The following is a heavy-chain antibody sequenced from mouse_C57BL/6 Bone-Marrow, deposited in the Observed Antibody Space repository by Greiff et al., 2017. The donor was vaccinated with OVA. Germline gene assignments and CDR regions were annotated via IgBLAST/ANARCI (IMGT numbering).Heavy chain of an antibody. CDR3: TTCYDDCRGYY. CDR2: IDPENGDT. Sequence: VQLQQSGAELVRPGASVKLSCTASGFNITDDYMHWVKQRPEQGLEWIGWIDPENGDTDYASKFQGKATITADTSSNTAYLQLSSLTSEDTAVYYCTTCYDDCRGYYWGQGTTLTVSS. CDR1: GFNITDDY. V-gene: IGHV14-4*01. D-gene: IGHD2-3*01. J-gene: IGHJ2*01.